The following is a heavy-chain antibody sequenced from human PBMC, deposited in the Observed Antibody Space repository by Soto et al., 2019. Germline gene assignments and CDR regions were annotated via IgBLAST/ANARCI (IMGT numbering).Heavy chain of an antibody. CDR1: GFTFSNYG. J-gene: IGHJ4*02. CDR2: IWYDGSNK. Sequence: GGSLRLSCPTSGFTFSNYGMHWVRQAPGKGLEWVAVIWYDGSNKYYADSVKGRFTISRDNSKNTLYLQMSSLRAEDTAVYYCARDTRYTVTTPDYWGQGTLVTVSS. D-gene: IGHD4-17*01. V-gene: IGHV3-33*01. CDR3: ARDTRYTVTTPDY.